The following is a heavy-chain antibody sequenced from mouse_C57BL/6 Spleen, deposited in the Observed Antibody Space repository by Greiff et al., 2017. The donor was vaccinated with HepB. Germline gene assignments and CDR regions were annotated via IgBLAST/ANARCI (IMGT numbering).Heavy chain of an antibody. Sequence: QVQLKQPGAELVKPGASVKMSCKASGYTFTSYWITWVKQRPGQGLEWIGDIYPGSGSTNYNEKFKSKATLTVDTSSSTAYMQLSSLTSEDSAVYYCARMGSITTGDYWGQGTTLTVSS. CDR1: GYTFTSYW. V-gene: IGHV1-55*01. CDR2: IYPGSGST. CDR3: ARMGSITTGDY. J-gene: IGHJ2*01. D-gene: IGHD1-1*01.